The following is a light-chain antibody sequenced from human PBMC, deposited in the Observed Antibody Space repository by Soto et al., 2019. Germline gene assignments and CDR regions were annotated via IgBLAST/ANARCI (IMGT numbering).Light chain of an antibody. CDR1: QSIGTY. CDR2: DAS. CDR3: QQRHTWPLT. Sequence: EIVLTQSTATLSLSAGERATLSCRASQSIGTYLAWYQQKPDQAPRLLFSDASNRATGIPARFSGSGSGTDFTLSISSLEPEDFAVYYCQQRHTWPLTFGGGTKVEIK. V-gene: IGKV3-11*01. J-gene: IGKJ4*01.